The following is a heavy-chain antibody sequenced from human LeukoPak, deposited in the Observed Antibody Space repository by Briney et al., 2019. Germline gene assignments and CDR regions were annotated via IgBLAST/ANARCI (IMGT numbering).Heavy chain of an antibody. J-gene: IGHJ4*02. CDR1: GYTFTGYY. CDR3: ARSGKTITMTEVY. V-gene: IGHV1-2*02. Sequence: ASVKVSCKASGYTFTGYYMHWVRQAPGHGLEWMGWINPNSGGTNYAQKFPGRVTMTRDTSISPPYMELSRLRSDDTAVYYCARSGKTITMTEVYWGQGTLVTVSS. CDR2: INPNSGGT. D-gene: IGHD3-22*01.